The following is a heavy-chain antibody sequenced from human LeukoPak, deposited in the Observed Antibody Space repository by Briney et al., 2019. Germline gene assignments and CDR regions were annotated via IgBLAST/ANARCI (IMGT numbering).Heavy chain of an antibody. D-gene: IGHD4-17*01. CDR1: GFTFSSYA. Sequence: GGSLRLSCTASGFTFSSYAMNWVRQAPGKGLEWVSGIGAGGTFTYYADSVKGRFTISRDNAKNSLYLQMNILRADDTAVYYCATSSVTTGIDFDCWGQGTLLTVSS. J-gene: IGHJ4*02. CDR2: IGAGGTFT. CDR3: ATSSVTTGIDFDC. V-gene: IGHV3-21*01.